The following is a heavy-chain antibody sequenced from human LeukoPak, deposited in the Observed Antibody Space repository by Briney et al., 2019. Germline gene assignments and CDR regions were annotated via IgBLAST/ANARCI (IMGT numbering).Heavy chain of an antibody. D-gene: IGHD6-13*01. Sequence: SETLSLTCTVSGDSISSYYWSWIRQPPGKRLEWIGYIYHSGSTNYNPSLKSRVTISADTSKDHFSMTLASATDADTAVYYCETGYSSTWYYFDYWGQGTLVTVSS. CDR3: ETGYSSTWYYFDY. CDR2: IYHSGST. J-gene: IGHJ4*02. CDR1: GDSISSYY. V-gene: IGHV4-59*01.